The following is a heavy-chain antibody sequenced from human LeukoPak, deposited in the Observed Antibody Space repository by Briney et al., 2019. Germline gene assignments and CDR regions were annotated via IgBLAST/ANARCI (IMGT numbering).Heavy chain of an antibody. CDR2: IIPIFGTA. D-gene: IGHD3-10*01. CDR1: GGTFSSYA. V-gene: IGHV1-69*06. CDR3: ARDTKESDYGSGSYSDY. J-gene: IGHJ4*02. Sequence: SVTVSCNASGGTFSSYAISWVRQAPGQGLEWMGRIIPIFGTANYAQKFQGRVTITADKSTSTAYMELSSLRSEDTAVYYCARDTKESDYGSGSYSDYWGQGTLVTVSS.